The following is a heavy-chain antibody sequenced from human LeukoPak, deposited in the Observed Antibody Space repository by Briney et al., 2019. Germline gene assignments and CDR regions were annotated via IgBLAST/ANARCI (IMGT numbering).Heavy chain of an antibody. V-gene: IGHV3-33*01. D-gene: IGHD3-22*01. CDR1: GFTFSKNG. CDR3: ARFLGSYSSGYFDY. CDR2: IWYDGSNE. Sequence: GMSLRLSCAASGFTFSKNGMHWVRQAPGKGLEWLAFIWYDGSNEGYADSVKGRFTISRDNSRNTLYLQMNSLTAEDTAVYHCARFLGSYSSGYFDYWGQGTLLTVSS. J-gene: IGHJ4*02.